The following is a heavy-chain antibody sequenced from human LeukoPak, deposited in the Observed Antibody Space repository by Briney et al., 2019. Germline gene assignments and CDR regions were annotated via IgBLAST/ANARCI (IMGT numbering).Heavy chain of an antibody. D-gene: IGHD3-22*01. J-gene: IGHJ4*02. CDR2: MNPNSGNT. Sequence: ASVKVSCKASGYTFPSYDINWVRQATGQGLEWMGWMNPNSGNTGYAQKFQGRVTMTRNTSISTAYMELSSLRSEDTAVYYCVRGLDYDSTGYYNYWGQGTLVTVSS. CDR1: GYTFPSYD. V-gene: IGHV1-8*01. CDR3: VRGLDYDSTGYYNY.